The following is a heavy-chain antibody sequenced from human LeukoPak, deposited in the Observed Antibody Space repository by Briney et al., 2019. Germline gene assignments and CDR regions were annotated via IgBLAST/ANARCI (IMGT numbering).Heavy chain of an antibody. Sequence: GGSLRLSCAASGFTFSSYSMNWVRQAPGKGLEWVSVIYSGGNTYYSDSVKGRFTISRDNSKNTLFLQMNSLKSEDTAMYYCARAVGFHDPFDIWGQGTVVTVSS. CDR2: IYSGGNT. J-gene: IGHJ3*02. D-gene: IGHD3-3*01. CDR3: ARAVGFHDPFDI. CDR1: GFTFSSYS. V-gene: IGHV3-66*02.